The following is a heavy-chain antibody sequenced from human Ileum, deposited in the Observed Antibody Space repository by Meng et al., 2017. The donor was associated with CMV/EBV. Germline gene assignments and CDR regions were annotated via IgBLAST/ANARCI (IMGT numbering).Heavy chain of an antibody. CDR2: FYSSDTY. V-gene: IGHV4-4*07. CDR1: GGSVNNYY. J-gene: IGHJ4*02. Sequence: VQLQESGPGLVKPSETLSLICTVSGGSVNNYYWSWIRQSAGKGLEWIGRFYSSDTYNYHPSLDSRVTMSLDTSKNQFSLNLRSVTAADTATYYCTRGPGASTREGFDYWGLGTLVTVSS. D-gene: IGHD1-26*01. CDR3: TRGPGASTREGFDY.